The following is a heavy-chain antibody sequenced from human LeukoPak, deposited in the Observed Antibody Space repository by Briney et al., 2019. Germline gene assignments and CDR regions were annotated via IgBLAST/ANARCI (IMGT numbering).Heavy chain of an antibody. CDR3: ARVNVGFVVVVPAVRFDP. J-gene: IGHJ5*02. Sequence: SETLSLTCNVSGGSISSSSYYWGWIRQPPGKGLEWIGSIYYSGSTYYNPSLKSRVTISVDTSKNQFSLKLSSVTAADTAVYYCARVNVGFVVVVPAVRFDPWGQGTLVTVSS. D-gene: IGHD2-2*01. V-gene: IGHV4-39*07. CDR1: GGSISSSSYY. CDR2: IYYSGST.